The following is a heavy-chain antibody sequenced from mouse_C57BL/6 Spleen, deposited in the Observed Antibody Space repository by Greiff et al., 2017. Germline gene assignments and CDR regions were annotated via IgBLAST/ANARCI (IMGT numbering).Heavy chain of an antibody. CDR2: IYPGDGDT. D-gene: IGHD2-1*01. Sequence: QVQLQQSGPELVKPGASVKISCTASGYAFSSSWMNWVKQRPGKGLEWIGRIYPGDGDTNYNGKFKGKATMPADKSSSTAYMQLSSLTSEDSAVYVCARNYGNGGYYFEYWGQGTTLTVSS. CDR1: GYAFSSSW. V-gene: IGHV1-82*01. CDR3: ARNYGNGGYYFEY. J-gene: IGHJ2*01.